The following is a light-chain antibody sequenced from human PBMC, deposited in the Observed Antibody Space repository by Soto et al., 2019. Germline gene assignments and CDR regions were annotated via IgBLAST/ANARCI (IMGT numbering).Light chain of an antibody. CDR1: QGVGVW. J-gene: IGKJ4*01. CDR3: QQADSHPLT. CDR2: GAS. Sequence: DIQMTQSPSSVSASVGDTVTITCRASQGVGVWLGWYQQKPGKAPHLLIYGASGLQVGVPSRFSGSVSGADFALTISILQPEDFATYYCQQADSHPLTFGGGTEVEIK. V-gene: IGKV1-12*01.